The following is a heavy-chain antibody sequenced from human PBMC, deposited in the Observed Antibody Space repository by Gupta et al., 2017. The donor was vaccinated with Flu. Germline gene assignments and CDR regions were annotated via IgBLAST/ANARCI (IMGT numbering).Heavy chain of an antibody. D-gene: IGHD3-16*01. CDR2: INHSGST. V-gene: IGHV4-34*01. Sequence: WSWIRQPPGKGLEWIGEINHSGSTNYNPSLKRRVTISVDTSKNQFSLKLSSVTAADTAVYYCARGRLMVFDYWGQGTLVTVSS. CDR3: ARGRLMVFDY. J-gene: IGHJ4*02.